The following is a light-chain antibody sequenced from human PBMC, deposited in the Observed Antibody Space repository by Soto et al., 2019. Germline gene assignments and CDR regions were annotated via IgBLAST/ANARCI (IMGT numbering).Light chain of an antibody. CDR1: ILSKKY. J-gene: IGLJ2*01. CDR2: KDN. Sequence: SYELTQPSSVSVSPVQTARITCSGDILSKKYSRWFQQKPGQAPVLVIYKDNERPSGIPERFSGSTSGTTVTLTISGAQVEDEADYHCYSVADNYVVFGGGTKLTVL. CDR3: YSVADNYVV. V-gene: IGLV3-27*01.